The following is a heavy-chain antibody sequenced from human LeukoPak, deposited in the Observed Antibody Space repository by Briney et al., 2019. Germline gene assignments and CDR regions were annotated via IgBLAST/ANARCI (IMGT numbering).Heavy chain of an antibody. Sequence: EASVKVSCKASGYTFTGYYIHWVRQAPGQGLEWMGWINPNSGGTNYAQKFQGRVTMTRDTSISTAYMELSRLRSDDTAVYYCAKTYYYDSSGPFDYWGQGTLVTVS. CDR2: INPNSGGT. D-gene: IGHD3-22*01. CDR1: GYTFTGYY. CDR3: AKTYYYDSSGPFDY. V-gene: IGHV1-2*02. J-gene: IGHJ4*02.